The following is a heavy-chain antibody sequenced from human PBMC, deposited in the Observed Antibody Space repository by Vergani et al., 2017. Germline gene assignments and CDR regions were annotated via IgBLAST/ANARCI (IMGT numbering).Heavy chain of an antibody. J-gene: IGHJ4*02. CDR1: GGSISSGGYY. CDR3: ARDRRGYCSSTSCLNYFDL. Sequence: QVQLQESGPGLVKSSETLSLTCTVSGGSISSGGYYWSWIRQHPGKGLEWIGYIYYSGSTYYNPSLKSRVTISVDTSKNQFSLKLSSVTAADTAVYYCARDRRGYCSSTSCLNYFDLWGQGTLVTVSS. D-gene: IGHD2-2*01. CDR2: IYYSGST. V-gene: IGHV4-31*03.